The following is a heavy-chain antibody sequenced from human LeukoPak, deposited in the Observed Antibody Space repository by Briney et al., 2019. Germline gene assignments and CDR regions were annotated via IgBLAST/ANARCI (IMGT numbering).Heavy chain of an antibody. J-gene: IGHJ3*02. V-gene: IGHV4-31*03. D-gene: IGHD2-2*01. Sequence: SETLSLTCTVSGDSISSPGYYWTWIRQHPGKGLEWIGYIYYSGSTYYNPSLKSRITISLDTSKNQFSLKLNSVTAADTAVYYCARRVVVVPADAFDIWGQGTMVTVSS. CDR2: IYYSGST. CDR1: GDSISSPGYY. CDR3: ARRVVVVPADAFDI.